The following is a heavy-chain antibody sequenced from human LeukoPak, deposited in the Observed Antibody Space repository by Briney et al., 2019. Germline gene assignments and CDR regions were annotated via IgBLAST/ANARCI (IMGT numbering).Heavy chain of an antibody. J-gene: IGHJ5*01. CDR3: AREGAGYSSSWFDS. CDR1: GXTFRSYW. D-gene: IGHD6-13*01. V-gene: IGHV3-74*01. Sequence: AGGSLRLSCAASGXTFRSYWMHWVRQAPGKGPVWVSRINSDGSSTSYADSVKGRFTISRDNSRNTLYVQMNSLRAEDTAVYYCAREGAGYSSSWFDSWGQGTPVTVSS. CDR2: INSDGSST.